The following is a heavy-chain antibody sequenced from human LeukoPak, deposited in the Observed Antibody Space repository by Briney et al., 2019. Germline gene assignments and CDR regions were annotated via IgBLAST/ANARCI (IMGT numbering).Heavy chain of an antibody. CDR1: GGSISSSNW. CDR2: IYYSGST. V-gene: IGHV4-4*02. CDR3: ARESPTGDILTGFFDY. Sequence: SETLSLTCAVSGGSISSSNWWSWVRQPLGKGLEWIGEIYYSGSTNYNPSLKSRVTISVDKSKNQFSLKLSSVTAADTAVYYCARESPTGDILTGFFDYWGQGTLVTVSS. D-gene: IGHD3-9*01. J-gene: IGHJ4*02.